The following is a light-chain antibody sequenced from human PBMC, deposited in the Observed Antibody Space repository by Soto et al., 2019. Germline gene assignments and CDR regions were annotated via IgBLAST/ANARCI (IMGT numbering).Light chain of an antibody. CDR1: QSIMRF. V-gene: IGKV1-39*01. J-gene: IGKJ1*01. CDR3: QQTYRTPHT. Sequence: DIQMTQSPSSLSAAVGDRVTITCRASQSIMRFLNWYQHKPGKAPKLLMYAASSLQSGVPSRFSGSGADTDFTLISSSFQPEDFGTYYCQQTYRTPHTFGQGTKVEIK. CDR2: AAS.